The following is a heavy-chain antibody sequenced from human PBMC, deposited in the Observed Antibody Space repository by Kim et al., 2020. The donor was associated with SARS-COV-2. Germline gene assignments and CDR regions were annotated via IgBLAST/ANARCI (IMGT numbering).Heavy chain of an antibody. V-gene: IGHV3-30*07. CDR3: ARVAGGSYYESDSRPFDY. D-gene: IGHD1-26*01. J-gene: IGHJ4*02. Sequence: KGRFTISRDNSKNTLYLQMNSLRAEETAVYYCARVAGGSYYESDSRPFDYWGQGTLVTVSS.